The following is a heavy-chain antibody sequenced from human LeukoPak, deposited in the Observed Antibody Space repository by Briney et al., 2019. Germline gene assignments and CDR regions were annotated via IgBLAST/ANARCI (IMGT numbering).Heavy chain of an antibody. V-gene: IGHV6-1*01. CDR3: ARGFALDL. J-gene: IGHJ3*01. CDR2: TYYRSKWYY. CDR1: GDTVSSNSAA. Sequence: KPSQTLSLTCDISGDTVSSNSAAWNWIRQSPSRGLEWLGRTYYRSKWYYDYAVSVKSLITISPDTSKNQFSLQLNSVTADDTAVYYCARGFALDLWGQGTMVTVSS.